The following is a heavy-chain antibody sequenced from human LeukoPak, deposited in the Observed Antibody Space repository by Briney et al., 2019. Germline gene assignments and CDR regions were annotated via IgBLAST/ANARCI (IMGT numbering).Heavy chain of an antibody. CDR3: ARDHYSPGLVFDN. CDR2: IGASGGST. J-gene: IGHJ3*02. Sequence: GGSLRLSCAASGFTFNIYAMSWGRQAPGKGLEWVSAIGASGGSTFYAASVKGRFTISRDNSKNTLSLQMNSLRAEDTAVYYCARDHYSPGLVFDNWGQGTMVTVSS. CDR1: GFTFNIYA. D-gene: IGHD2-21*01. V-gene: IGHV3-23*01.